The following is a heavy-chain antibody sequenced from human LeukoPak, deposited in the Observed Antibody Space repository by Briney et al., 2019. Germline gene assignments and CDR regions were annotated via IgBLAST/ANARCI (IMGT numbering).Heavy chain of an antibody. CDR2: ISASGDRT. CDR1: GFTFSSYT. D-gene: IGHD4-11*01. J-gene: IGHJ4*02. V-gene: IGHV3-23*01. Sequence: GGSLRLSCAASGFTFSSYTMNWVRQAPGEGLEWVSTISASGDRTWYADSVKGRFTISRDNSKNTLFLQMNSLRAEDTAVYYCAKDRDYSDYYFDYWGQGTLVTVSS. CDR3: AKDRDYSDYYFDY.